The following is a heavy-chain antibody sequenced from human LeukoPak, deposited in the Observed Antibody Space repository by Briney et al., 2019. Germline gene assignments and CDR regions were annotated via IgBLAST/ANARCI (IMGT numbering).Heavy chain of an antibody. V-gene: IGHV3-64D*09. J-gene: IGHJ4*02. CDR2: ITSNGDTT. CDR3: VIDDSYYYDRSGRDS. Sequence: GGSLRLSCSASGFTFSSYIMHWARQAPGKGLEYVSAITSNGDTTCYADSVKGRVTISRDNSKNTLYLQMSSLRAEDTAVYYCVIDDSYYYDRSGRDSWGQGTLVTVSS. CDR1: GFTFSSYI. D-gene: IGHD3-22*01.